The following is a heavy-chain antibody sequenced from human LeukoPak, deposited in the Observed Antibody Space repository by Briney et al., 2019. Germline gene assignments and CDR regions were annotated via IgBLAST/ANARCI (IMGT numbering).Heavy chain of an antibody. D-gene: IGHD4-17*01. Sequence: GGSLRLSCAASGFTFSSSTTNWVRQAPGKGLEWVSVIYSGGTTYYADSVKGRFTISRHNSNNTLYLQMNSLRAEDTAVYYCARADRDYGLFDYWGQGTLVTVSS. J-gene: IGHJ4*02. CDR2: IYSGGTT. CDR3: ARADRDYGLFDY. V-gene: IGHV3-53*04. CDR1: GFTFSSST.